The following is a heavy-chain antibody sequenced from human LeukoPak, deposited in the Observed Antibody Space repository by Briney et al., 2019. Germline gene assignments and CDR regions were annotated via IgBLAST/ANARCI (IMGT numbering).Heavy chain of an antibody. V-gene: IGHV3-48*02. CDR2: ISGTSSNI. Sequence: GGSLRLSCTASGFTFSSLSMNWVRQAPEKGLEWVSYISGTSSNIYYADSVKGRFTISRDNAKNSLYLQMNSLRDEDTAVYYCARLNLGYGYFLEATKRDYWGQGTLVTVSS. D-gene: IGHD5-18*01. J-gene: IGHJ4*02. CDR1: GFTFSSLS. CDR3: ARLNLGYGYFLEATKRDY.